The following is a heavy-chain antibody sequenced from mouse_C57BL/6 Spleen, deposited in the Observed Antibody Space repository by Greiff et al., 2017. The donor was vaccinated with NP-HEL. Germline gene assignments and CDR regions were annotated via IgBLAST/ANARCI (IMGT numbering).Heavy chain of an antibody. V-gene: IGHV14-4*01. CDR1: GFNIKDDY. J-gene: IGHJ1*03. CDR2: IDPENGDT. CDR3: TTRDTTVVATGYFDV. Sequence: EVQLQQSGAELVRPGASVKLSCTASGFNIKDDYMHWVKQRPEQGLEWIGWIDPENGDTEYASKFQGKATITADTSSNTAYLQLSSLTSEDTAVYYCTTRDTTVVATGYFDVWGTGTTVTVSS. D-gene: IGHD1-1*01.